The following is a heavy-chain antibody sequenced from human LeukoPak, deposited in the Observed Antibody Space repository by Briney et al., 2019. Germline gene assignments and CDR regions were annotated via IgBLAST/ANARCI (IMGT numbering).Heavy chain of an antibody. D-gene: IGHD6-13*01. J-gene: IGHJ4*02. CDR1: GGSISTYY. CDR2: IYCSGST. V-gene: IGHV4-59*01. CDR3: ARASSWYGYFDY. Sequence: SETLSLTCTVSGGSISTYYWSWIRQPPGKGLEWIGYIYCSGSTNYNPSLKSRVTISVATSKNQFSLKLSSVTAADTAVYYCARASSWYGYFDYWGQGTLVTVSS.